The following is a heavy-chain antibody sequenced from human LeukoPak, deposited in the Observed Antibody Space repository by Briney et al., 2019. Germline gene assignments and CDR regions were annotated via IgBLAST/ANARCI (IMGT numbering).Heavy chain of an antibody. CDR1: GYTFTNNY. CDR3: GRDQEGFDY. V-gene: IGHV1-46*01. Sequence: ASVKVSCKASGYTFTNNYLHWVRQAPGQGLEWMGMIYPRDGSTSYAQNFQGRVTVTRDTSTTTVHMELRGLRSEDTAVYYCGRDQEGFDYWGQGTVVTVSS. CDR2: IYPRDGST. J-gene: IGHJ4*02.